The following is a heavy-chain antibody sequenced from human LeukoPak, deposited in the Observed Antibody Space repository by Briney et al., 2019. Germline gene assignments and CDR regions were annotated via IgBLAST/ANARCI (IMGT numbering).Heavy chain of an antibody. CDR2: IGGSGGST. D-gene: IGHD3-10*01. CDR3: AKDPPYYYGSGRHYGMDV. CDR1: GFTFSSYA. Sequence: GGSLRLSCAASGFTFSSYAMSWVRQAPGKGLEWVSAIGGSGGSTYYADSVKGRFTISRDNSKNTLYLQMNSLRAEDTAVYYCAKDPPYYYGSGRHYGMDVWGQGTMVTVSS. J-gene: IGHJ6*02. V-gene: IGHV3-23*01.